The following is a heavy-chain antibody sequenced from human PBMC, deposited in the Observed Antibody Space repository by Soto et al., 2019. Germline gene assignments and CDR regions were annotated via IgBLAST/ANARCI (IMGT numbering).Heavy chain of an antibody. Sequence: SETLSLTCAVSGGSISSYYWSWIRQPPGKGLEWIGYIYYSGSTNSNPSLKRRVTISVDTSKNQFSLKLRSATAADTAVYYCARRLGIAVAGTAGAYNWFDPWGQGTLVTVSS. CDR2: IYYSGST. V-gene: IGHV4-59*01. CDR1: GGSISSYY. D-gene: IGHD6-19*01. J-gene: IGHJ5*02. CDR3: ARRLGIAVAGTAGAYNWFDP.